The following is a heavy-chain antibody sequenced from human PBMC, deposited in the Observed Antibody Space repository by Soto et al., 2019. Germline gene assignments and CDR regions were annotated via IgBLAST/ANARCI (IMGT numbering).Heavy chain of an antibody. CDR1: GFTFSSYG. J-gene: IGHJ4*02. CDR3: ARGGPVEWVDTESSATYYFDY. CDR2: IWYDGSNK. Sequence: GGSLRLSCAASGFTFSSYGMHWVRQAPGKGLEWVAVIWYDGSNKYYADSVKGRFTISRDNSKNTLYLQMNSLRAEDTAVYYCARGGPVEWVDTESSATYYFDYWGQGTLVTVSS. V-gene: IGHV3-33*01. D-gene: IGHD5-18*01.